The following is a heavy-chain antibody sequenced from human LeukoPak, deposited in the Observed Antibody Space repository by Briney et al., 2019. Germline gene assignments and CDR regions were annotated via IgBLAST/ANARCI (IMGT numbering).Heavy chain of an antibody. D-gene: IGHD6-19*01. Sequence: SQTLSLTCAISGDSVSSNSAAWNWIRQSPSRGLEWLGRTHYRSKWYNDYAVSVKSRTTINPDTSKNQFSLQLNSATPEDTAVYYCTRGASYISGWYPFDYWGQGTLVTVSP. J-gene: IGHJ4*02. CDR2: THYRSKWYN. CDR1: GDSVSSNSAA. V-gene: IGHV6-1*01. CDR3: TRGASYISGWYPFDY.